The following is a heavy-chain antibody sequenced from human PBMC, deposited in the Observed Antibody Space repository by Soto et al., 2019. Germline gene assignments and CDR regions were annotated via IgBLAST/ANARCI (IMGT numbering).Heavy chain of an antibody. CDR1: GGTITTGGHF. CDR2: IYYSGTT. V-gene: IGHV4-31*03. Sequence: QVQLQESGPGLVKASQTLSLTCTVSGGTITTGGHFWSWIRQYPGKGLEWIGYIYYSGTTHYNPSLKSRVTISLGTSKNQFSLNLSSVTAPDTAVYYCARVVSGSYLDYWGQGTLVTVSS. CDR3: ARVVSGSYLDY. J-gene: IGHJ4*02. D-gene: IGHD1-26*01.